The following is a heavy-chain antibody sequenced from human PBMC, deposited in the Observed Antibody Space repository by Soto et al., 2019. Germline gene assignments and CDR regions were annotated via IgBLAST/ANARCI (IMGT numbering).Heavy chain of an antibody. CDR1: GGTFSSYA. J-gene: IGHJ6*02. D-gene: IGHD3-16*01. CDR2: IIPIFGTA. CDR3: ARVKTTLYDHYYYGMDV. V-gene: IGHV1-69*06. Sequence: GASVKVSCKASGGTFSSYAISWVRQAPGQGLEWMGGIIPIFGTANYAQKFQGRVTITADKSTSTAYMELSSLRSEDTAVYYCARVKTTLYDHYYYGMDVWGQGTTVTVSS.